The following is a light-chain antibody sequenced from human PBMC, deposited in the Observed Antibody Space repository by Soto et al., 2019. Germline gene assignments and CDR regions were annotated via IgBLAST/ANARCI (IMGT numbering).Light chain of an antibody. J-gene: IGKJ5*01. CDR2: DAS. CDR1: QSVSSY. Sequence: EIVLTQSPDTLSLSPGERATLSCRASQSVSSYLAWYQQKPGQAPRLLIYDASNRATGIPARFSGSGSGTDFTLTISSLEPEDFAVYYCQQRSNGPPITFGQGTRLEIK. V-gene: IGKV3-11*01. CDR3: QQRSNGPPIT.